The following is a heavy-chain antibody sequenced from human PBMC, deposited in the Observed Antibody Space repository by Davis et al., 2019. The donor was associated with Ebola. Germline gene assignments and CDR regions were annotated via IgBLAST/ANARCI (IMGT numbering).Heavy chain of an antibody. J-gene: IGHJ6*04. CDR2: IYYSGST. Sequence: SETLSLTCTVSGDYISGYYWSWIRQPPGKGLEWIGSIYYSGSTYYNPSLKSRVTISVDKSKNQFSLKLSSVTAADTAVYYCARDRSPYYDILTGYYTIYGMDVWGKGTTVTVSS. V-gene: IGHV4-38-2*02. CDR1: GDYISGYY. CDR3: ARDRSPYYDILTGYYTIYGMDV. D-gene: IGHD3-9*01.